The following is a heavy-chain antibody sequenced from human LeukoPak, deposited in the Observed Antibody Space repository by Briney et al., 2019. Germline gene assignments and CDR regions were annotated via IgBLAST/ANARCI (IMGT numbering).Heavy chain of an antibody. V-gene: IGHV1-46*01. J-gene: IGHJ4*02. CDR1: GYTFTSNY. Sequence: ASVKVSCKASGYTFTSNYIHWVRQAPGQGLEWMGMIYPRDGSTSYAQKFQGRVTVTRDTSTSTVHMELSGLRSEDTAVYYCATPLGDSSGWYPPFDYWGQGTLVTVSS. CDR3: ATPLGDSSGWYPPFDY. D-gene: IGHD6-19*01. CDR2: IYPRDGST.